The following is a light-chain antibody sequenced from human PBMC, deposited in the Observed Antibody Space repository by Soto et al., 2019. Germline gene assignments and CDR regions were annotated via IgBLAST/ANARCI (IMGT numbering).Light chain of an antibody. CDR1: SSDVGGYNY. V-gene: IGLV2-14*01. CDR3: SSCTSRSTRL. CDR2: DVS. J-gene: IGLJ1*01. Sequence: QSALTQPASVSGSPGQSITISCTGTSSDVGGYNYVCWYQQHPGKAPKLMIYDVSSRPSGLSNRSSGSKSGNTASPTISGLQAEEAADYYCSSCTSRSTRLFGTGTKLTVL.